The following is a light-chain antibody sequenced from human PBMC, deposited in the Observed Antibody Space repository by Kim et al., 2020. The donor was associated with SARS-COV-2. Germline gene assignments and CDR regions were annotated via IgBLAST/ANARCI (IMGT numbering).Light chain of an antibody. CDR1: QSITRY. CDR2: AAS. Sequence: AAVGDRVTITCRASQSITRYLNWYQQKPGKAPNLLIYAASTLQSGVSSRFSGSGSGTDFTLTISNVQPEDFATYYCQQSYSITWTFGQGTKVDIK. J-gene: IGKJ1*01. CDR3: QQSYSITWT. V-gene: IGKV1-39*01.